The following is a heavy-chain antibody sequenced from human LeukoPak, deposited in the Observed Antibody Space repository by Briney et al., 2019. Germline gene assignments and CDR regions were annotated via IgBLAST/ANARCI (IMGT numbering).Heavy chain of an antibody. D-gene: IGHD6-19*01. J-gene: IGHJ4*02. V-gene: IGHV1-2*04. CDR3: ARDFGSGWNFDY. CDR1: GYTFTDYY. CDR2: VNPNSGGT. Sequence: GSVKASCKASGYTFTDYYMHWVRQAPGQGLEWMGWVNPNSGGTNYAQKFQGWVTMTRDTSISTAYMELSRLRSDDTAVYYCARDFGSGWNFDYWGQGTLVTVSS.